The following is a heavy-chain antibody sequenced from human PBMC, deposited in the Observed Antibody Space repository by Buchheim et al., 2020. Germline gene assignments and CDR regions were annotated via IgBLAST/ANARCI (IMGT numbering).Heavy chain of an antibody. J-gene: IGHJ6*02. CDR3: AKDVRLGQLSNLKVYGMDV. V-gene: IGHV3-30*18. Sequence: QEQLVQSGGGVVQPGRSLSLSCGASGFDFGAYAMHWVRQAPGKGLEWLTVISYDGRNRWYRDSVKGRFTVSRDNSKKSLHLQMNILRPEDSAVYYCAKDVRLGQLSNLKVYGMDVWGHGTT. D-gene: IGHD3-16*02. CDR1: GFDFGAYA. CDR2: ISYDGRNR.